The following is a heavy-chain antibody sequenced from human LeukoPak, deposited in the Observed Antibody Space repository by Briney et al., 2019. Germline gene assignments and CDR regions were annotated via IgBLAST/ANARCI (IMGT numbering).Heavy chain of an antibody. D-gene: IGHD1-26*01. Sequence: GGSLRLSCAASGFTFSNYGMHWVRQAPGKGLELVAAISYDGSTKYYADSVKGRFTSSRDNSKNTLYLQMNSLRPEDTAVYYCAKDSSVWVVGAISFFDYWGQGTLVTVSS. J-gene: IGHJ4*02. V-gene: IGHV3-30*18. CDR1: GFTFSNYG. CDR2: ISYDGSTK. CDR3: AKDSSVWVVGAISFFDY.